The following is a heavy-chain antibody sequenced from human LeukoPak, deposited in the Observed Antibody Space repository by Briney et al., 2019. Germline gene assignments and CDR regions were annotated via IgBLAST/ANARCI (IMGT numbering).Heavy chain of an antibody. V-gene: IGHV1-18*04. CDR1: GYTFSSYY. CDR2: ISAYNGNT. D-gene: IGHD5-24*01. Sequence: GASVRVSCKTSGYTFSSYYLHWVRQAPGQGLEWMGWISAYNGNTNYAQKLQGRVTMTTDTSTSTAYMELRSLRSDDTAVYYCARDTLETARQYYYYGMDVWGQGTTITVSS. J-gene: IGHJ6*02. CDR3: ARDTLETARQYYYYGMDV.